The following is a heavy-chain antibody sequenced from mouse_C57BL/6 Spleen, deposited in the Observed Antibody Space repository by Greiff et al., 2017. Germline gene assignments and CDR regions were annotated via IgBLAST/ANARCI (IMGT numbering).Heavy chain of an antibody. CDR3: ARRDYSNYIWFAY. CDR2: IDPEDGDT. D-gene: IGHD2-5*01. V-gene: IGHV14-1*01. CDR1: GFNIKDYY. Sequence: EVQLQQSGAELVRPGASVKLSCTASGFNIKDYYMHWVKQRPEQGLEWIGRIDPEDGDTEYAPKFQGKATMTADTSSNTAYLQLSSLTSEDTAVYYCARRDYSNYIWFAYWGQGTLVTVSA. J-gene: IGHJ3*01.